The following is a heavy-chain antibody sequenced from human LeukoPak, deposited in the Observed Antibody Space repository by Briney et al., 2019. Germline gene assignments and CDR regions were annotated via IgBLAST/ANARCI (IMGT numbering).Heavy chain of an antibody. V-gene: IGHV3-48*03. J-gene: IGHJ6*04. Sequence: QPGGSLSLSCAVSGFTFSSYEMNWVRQAPGKGLEWVSYISSSGSTIYYASPEKRRFIISRDNAKNSLSLQINRLRAEDTAVYYCAELGITVIGGVWGKGTTVSISS. CDR2: ISSSGSTI. CDR1: GFTFSSYE. CDR3: AELGITVIGGV. D-gene: IGHD3-10*02.